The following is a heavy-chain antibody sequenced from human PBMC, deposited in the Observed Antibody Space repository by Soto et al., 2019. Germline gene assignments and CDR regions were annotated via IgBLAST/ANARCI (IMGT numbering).Heavy chain of an antibody. CDR2: IFPADSDT. CDR1: GYSFTTYW. CDR3: ARHGSSGWYDQSDY. D-gene: IGHD6-19*01. Sequence: EYLKISCEVSGYSFTTYWMGWVRQMPGKSLEWMGIIFPADSDTRYIPSFEGQVTISPDTPTNTIHLQWSSLKASDSAIYYCARHGSSGWYDQSDYWGQGTPVTVSS. V-gene: IGHV5-51*01. J-gene: IGHJ4*02.